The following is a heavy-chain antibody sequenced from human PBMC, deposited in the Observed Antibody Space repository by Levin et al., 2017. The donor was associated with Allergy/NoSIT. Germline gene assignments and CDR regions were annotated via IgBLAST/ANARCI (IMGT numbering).Heavy chain of an antibody. D-gene: IGHD6-19*01. CDR1: GFTFENYA. J-gene: IGHJ4*02. CDR2: ISSNSVSM. CDR3: ATSVRGRTVAGF. V-gene: IGHV3-9*01. Sequence: GGSLRLSCAASGFTFENYAMQWVRQAPGKGLEWVSTISSNSVSMGYADSVKGRFTISRDNAESSLYLQMNSLIPEDTALYYCATSVRGRTVAGFWGQGTLVTVSS.